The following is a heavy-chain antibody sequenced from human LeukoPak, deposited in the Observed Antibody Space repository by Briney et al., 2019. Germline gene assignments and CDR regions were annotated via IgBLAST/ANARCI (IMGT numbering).Heavy chain of an antibody. J-gene: IGHJ4*02. V-gene: IGHV4-34*01. CDR3: ARADFWSGYPTNYFDY. Sequence: PSETLSLTCAVYGGSFSGYYWSWIRQPPGKGLEWIGEINHSGSTNYNPSLKSRVTISVDTSKNQFSLKLSSVTAADTAVYYCARADFWSGYPTNYFDYLGQGTLVTVSS. CDR2: INHSGST. CDR1: GGSFSGYY. D-gene: IGHD3-3*01.